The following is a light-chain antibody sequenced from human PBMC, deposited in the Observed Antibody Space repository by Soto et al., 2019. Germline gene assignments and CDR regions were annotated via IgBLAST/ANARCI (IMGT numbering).Light chain of an antibody. Sequence: IQLTQSPSSLSASVGDRVTITCRASQGISNALAWYQQKPGKGPKLLIDDASILENGVPPRFSGSGSGTDFSLIIDSVQAGDVATYYCQQFHNYPVSFGGGTKVEIK. CDR3: QQFHNYPVS. V-gene: IGKV1D-13*01. J-gene: IGKJ4*01. CDR1: QGISNA. CDR2: DAS.